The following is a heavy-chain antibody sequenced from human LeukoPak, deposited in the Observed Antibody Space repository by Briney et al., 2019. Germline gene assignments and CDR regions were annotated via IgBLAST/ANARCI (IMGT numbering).Heavy chain of an antibody. CDR2: IYYSGST. Sequence: SETLSLTCTVSGGSISSYYWSWIRQPPGKGLEWIGYIYYSGSTNYNPSLKSRVTISVDTSKNQFSLKLSSVTAADTAVYYCERLRALYYYGMDVWGQGTTVTVSS. CDR1: GGSISSYY. J-gene: IGHJ6*02. V-gene: IGHV4-59*01. D-gene: IGHD3-16*01. CDR3: ERLRALYYYGMDV.